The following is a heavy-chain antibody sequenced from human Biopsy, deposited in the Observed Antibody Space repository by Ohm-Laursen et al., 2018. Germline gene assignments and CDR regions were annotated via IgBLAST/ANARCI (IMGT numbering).Heavy chain of an antibody. CDR2: TWYDGTNE. D-gene: IGHD6-19*01. CDR3: ARGLSSGWYGYFDV. V-gene: IGHV3-33*01. CDR1: GFTFGHYA. Sequence: SLRLSCAASGFTFGHYAMHWVRQAPGKGLEWISLTWYDGTNEDYADSVKGRFTISRDNSKNTLYLQINTLTLEDTAFYYCARGLSSGWYGYFDVWGRGTLVTVSS. J-gene: IGHJ2*01.